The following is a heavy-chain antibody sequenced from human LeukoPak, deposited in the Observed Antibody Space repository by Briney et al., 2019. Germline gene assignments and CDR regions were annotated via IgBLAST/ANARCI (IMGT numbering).Heavy chain of an antibody. D-gene: IGHD6-13*01. CDR3: AEDIAAAATLDY. Sequence: PGGSLRLSCAASGFTFSSYAMSWVRQAPGKGLECVSAISGSGGSTYYADSVKGRFTISRDNSKNTLYLQMNSLRAEDTAVYYCAEDIAAAATLDYWGQGTMVTVSS. J-gene: IGHJ4*02. CDR2: ISGSGGST. CDR1: GFTFSSYA. V-gene: IGHV3-23*01.